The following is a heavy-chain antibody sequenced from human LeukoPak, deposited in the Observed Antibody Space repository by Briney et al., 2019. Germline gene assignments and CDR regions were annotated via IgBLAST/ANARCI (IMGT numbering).Heavy chain of an antibody. J-gene: IGHJ2*01. CDR2: ISDSGGNT. Sequence: GGSLRLSCAASGFAFSNYAMSWVRQAPGKGLEWVSGISDSGGNTHYADSVRGRFTISRDNSKNTLYLQMNSLRAADAAVYYCARNSLGYCSGGSCYSSWYFDLWGRGTLVTVSS. D-gene: IGHD2-15*01. CDR1: GFAFSNYA. V-gene: IGHV3-23*01. CDR3: ARNSLGYCSGGSCYSSWYFDL.